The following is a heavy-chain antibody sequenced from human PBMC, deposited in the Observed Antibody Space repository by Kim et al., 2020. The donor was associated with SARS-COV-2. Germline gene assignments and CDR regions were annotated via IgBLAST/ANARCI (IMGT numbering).Heavy chain of an antibody. V-gene: IGHV4-31*03. J-gene: IGHJ6*02. Sequence: SETLSLTCTVSGGSISSGGYYWSWIRQHPGKGLEWIGYIYYSGSTYYNPSLKSRVTISVDTSKNQFSLKLSSVTAADTAVYYCARINIRGVIFRDGGGMDVWGQGTTVTVSS. CDR2: IYYSGST. D-gene: IGHD3-10*01. CDR1: GGSISSGGYY. CDR3: ARINIRGVIFRDGGGMDV.